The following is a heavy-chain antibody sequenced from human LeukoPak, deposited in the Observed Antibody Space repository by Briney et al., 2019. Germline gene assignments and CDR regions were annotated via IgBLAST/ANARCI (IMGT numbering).Heavy chain of an antibody. Sequence: PGGSLRLFCAASGFTFSDYLMTWVRQVPGKGLEWVANVGRDGSEKNYVDSVKGRFTISRDNAKKSLSLEMNSLRVEDTALYYCARVGAWELQRVFENWGQGTLVTVSS. J-gene: IGHJ4*02. CDR2: VGRDGSEK. CDR3: ARVGAWELQRVFEN. CDR1: GFTFSDYL. V-gene: IGHV3-7*01. D-gene: IGHD1-26*01.